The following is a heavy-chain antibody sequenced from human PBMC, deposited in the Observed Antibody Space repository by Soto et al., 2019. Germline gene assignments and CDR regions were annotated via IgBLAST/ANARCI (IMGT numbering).Heavy chain of an antibody. D-gene: IGHD5-12*01. CDR2: IVVGSGNT. J-gene: IGHJ2*01. CDR1: GFTFTSSA. V-gene: IGHV1-58*01. Sequence: QMQLVQSGPEVKKPGTSVKVSCKASGFTFTSSAVQWVRQARGQRLEWIGWIVVGSGNTNYAQKFQERVTITRDMAATPAHMERSGWRSEDTAVYYCAAVVDGYNGGYFDLWGRGTLVTASS. CDR3: AAVVDGYNGGYFDL.